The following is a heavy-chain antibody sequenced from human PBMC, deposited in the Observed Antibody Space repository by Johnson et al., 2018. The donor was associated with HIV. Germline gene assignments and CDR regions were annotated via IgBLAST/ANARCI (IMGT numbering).Heavy chain of an antibody. CDR3: ARPIGAVDECDAFDI. Sequence: QVQLVESGGGVVQPGRSLRLSCAASGFTFSNYALHWVRQAPGRGLEWVALISHDGSNKYYADFVKGRFTISRNNSINTLYLQMNSLRAEDTAVYYCARPIGAVDECDAFDIWGLGTMVTVSS. D-gene: IGHD3-3*01. J-gene: IGHJ3*02. V-gene: IGHV3-30-3*01. CDR2: ISHDGSNK. CDR1: GFTFSNYA.